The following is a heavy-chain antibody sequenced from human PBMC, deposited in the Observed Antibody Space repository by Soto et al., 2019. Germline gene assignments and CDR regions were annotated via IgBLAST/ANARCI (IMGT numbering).Heavy chain of an antibody. V-gene: IGHV3-48*02. CDR3: AREGTRGGFLNWFDP. Sequence: EVQLVESGGGLVQPGGSLRLSCAASGFTFSSYSMNWVRQAPGKGLEWVSYISSSSSPIYYADSVKGRFTMSRDNAKNSLYRQMNSLRDEDTAVYYCAREGTRGGFLNWFDPWGQGTLVTVSS. CDR1: GFTFSSYS. CDR2: ISSSSSPI. D-gene: IGHD3-10*01. J-gene: IGHJ5*02.